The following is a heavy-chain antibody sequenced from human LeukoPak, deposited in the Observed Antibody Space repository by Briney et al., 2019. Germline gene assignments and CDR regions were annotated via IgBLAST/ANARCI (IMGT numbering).Heavy chain of an antibody. CDR3: ARDFNYYDSSGPDY. V-gene: IGHV1-2*02. CDR2: INPNSGGT. CDR1: GYTFTDYY. J-gene: IGHJ4*02. Sequence: ASVKVSCKASGYTFTDYYMHWVRQAPGQGLEWMGWINPNSGGTNYAQKFQGRVTMTRDTAISTAYMELSRLRSDDTAVYYCARDFNYYDSSGPDYWGQGTLVTVSS. D-gene: IGHD3-22*01.